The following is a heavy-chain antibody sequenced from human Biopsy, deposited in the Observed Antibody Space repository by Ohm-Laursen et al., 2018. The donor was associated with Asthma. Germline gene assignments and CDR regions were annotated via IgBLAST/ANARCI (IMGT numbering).Heavy chain of an antibody. Sequence: SETLSLTCRVSGGYTGSSDHHWAWIRQAPGKGLEWIGFVFWSGSTHYSRSLERRVSISIDTATNEFSMKLWSVTPADTAVYFCARAVSYGDTYFGIDVWGPGNTVVVS. CDR1: GGYTGSSDHH. CDR2: VFWSGST. CDR3: ARAVSYGDTYFGIDV. D-gene: IGHD4-17*01. J-gene: IGHJ6*02. V-gene: IGHV4-30-4*01.